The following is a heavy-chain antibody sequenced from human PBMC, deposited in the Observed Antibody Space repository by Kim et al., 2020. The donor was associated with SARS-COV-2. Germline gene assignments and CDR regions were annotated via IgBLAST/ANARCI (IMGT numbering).Heavy chain of an antibody. D-gene: IGHD5-12*01. CDR1: GFTFSANA. Sequence: GGSLRLSCAASGFTFSANAMSWVRQAPGKGLEWVSGISGSGGATSYADSVKGRFTISRDNSKSTLYLQMNSLRAEDTAVYYCAKRVGGYSGYDWDYWGQGTLVTVSS. CDR2: ISGSGGAT. V-gene: IGHV3-23*01. CDR3: AKRVGGYSGYDWDY. J-gene: IGHJ4*02.